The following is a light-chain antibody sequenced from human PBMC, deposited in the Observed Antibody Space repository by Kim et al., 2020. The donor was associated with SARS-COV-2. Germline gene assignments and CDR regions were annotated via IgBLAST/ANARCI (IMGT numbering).Light chain of an antibody. CDR2: LGS. V-gene: IGKV2-28*01. CDR1: QSLLHSNGYNY. Sequence: EPASISCRSSQSLLHSNGYNYLDWYLQKPGQSPQLLIYLGSNRASGVPDRFSGSGSGTDFTLKISRVEAEDVGVYYYMQALQTPYTFGQRTKLEL. J-gene: IGKJ2*01. CDR3: MQALQTPYT.